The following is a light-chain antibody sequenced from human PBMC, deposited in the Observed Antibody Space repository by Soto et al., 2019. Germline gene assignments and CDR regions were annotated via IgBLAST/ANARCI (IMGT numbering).Light chain of an antibody. J-gene: IGLJ2*01. CDR1: SSDVGGYNY. V-gene: IGLV2-8*01. CDR3: SSYAGRNNFLV. Sequence: QSVLTQPPSASGSPGQSVTISCTGTSSDVGGYNYVSWYQQHPGKAPKLMIYEVSKRPSGVPDRLSGAKSGNTASLTVSGLQAEDEADYYCSSYAGRNNFLVCGGGTKLTVL. CDR2: EVS.